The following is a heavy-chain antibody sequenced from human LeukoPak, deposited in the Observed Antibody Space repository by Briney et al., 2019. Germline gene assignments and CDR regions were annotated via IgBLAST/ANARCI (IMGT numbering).Heavy chain of an antibody. CDR3: AKGSGWDIVAIMDV. Sequence: GGSLRLSCAASGFTVSSNYMSWVRQAPGKGLEWVSVIYSGGSTYYADSVKGRFTISRHNSKNTLYLQMNSLRAEDTAVYYCAKGSGWDIVAIMDVWGQGTTVTVSS. V-gene: IGHV3-53*01. J-gene: IGHJ6*02. CDR2: IYSGGST. D-gene: IGHD5-12*01. CDR1: GFTVSSNY.